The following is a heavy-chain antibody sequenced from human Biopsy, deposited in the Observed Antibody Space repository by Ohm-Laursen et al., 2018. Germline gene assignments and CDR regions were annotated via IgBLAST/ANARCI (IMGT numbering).Heavy chain of an antibody. D-gene: IGHD3-10*01. Sequence: ASVKVSCKASGYTFTGYYMHWVRQAPGQGLEWMGWINPNSGVTNYAQRFQGRVTTTRDTSISTAYMELSRLRSDDTAVYYCARDPRYGYGSYFDYWGQGTLVAVSS. CDR1: GYTFTGYY. J-gene: IGHJ4*02. CDR3: ARDPRYGYGSYFDY. CDR2: INPNSGVT. V-gene: IGHV1-2*02.